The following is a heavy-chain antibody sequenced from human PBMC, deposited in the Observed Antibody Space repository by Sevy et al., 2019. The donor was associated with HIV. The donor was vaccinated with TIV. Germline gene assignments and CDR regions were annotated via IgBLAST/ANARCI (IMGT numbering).Heavy chain of an antibody. J-gene: IGHJ4*02. D-gene: IGHD3-22*01. CDR3: ARKYDSSGYFDY. CDR2: ISGSGGSGDKT. V-gene: IGHV3-23*01. Sequence: GGSLRLSCAASGFTFSSYAMNWVRQAPGKGLEWVSAISGSGGSGDKTNYADSVKGRFTISGDDSKNSLYLQLNSLRAEDTAIYYCARKYDSSGYFDYWGQGTLVTVSS. CDR1: GFTFSSYA.